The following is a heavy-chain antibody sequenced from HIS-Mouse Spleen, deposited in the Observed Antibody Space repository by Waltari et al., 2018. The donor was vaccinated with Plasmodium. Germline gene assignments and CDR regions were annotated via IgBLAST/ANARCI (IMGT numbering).Heavy chain of an antibody. J-gene: IGHJ3*02. D-gene: IGHD6-6*01. CDR2: INHSGST. Sequence: QVQLQQWGAGLLKPSETLSLTCAVYGGSFSGYYWSWIRQPPGKGLEWSGEINHSGSTNDNPSLKSRVTISVDTSKNQFSLKLSSVTAADTAVYYCARIRIAARPAFDIWGQGTMVTVSS. CDR3: ARIRIAARPAFDI. V-gene: IGHV4-34*01. CDR1: GGSFSGYY.